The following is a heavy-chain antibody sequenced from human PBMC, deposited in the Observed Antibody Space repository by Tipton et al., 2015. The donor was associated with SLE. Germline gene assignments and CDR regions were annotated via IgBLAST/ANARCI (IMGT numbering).Heavy chain of an antibody. CDR2: FYARGTT. D-gene: IGHD2-2*01. Sequence: TLSLTCTVSGDSLSSGTYYWSWIRQPVGKGLEWIGRFYARGTTKYNPSLESRVTISVDTSKNLFSLNLNSLTAADTAMYYCARGGGSRSSCQDFDFWGQGTLVTVSS. J-gene: IGHJ4*02. CDR3: ARGGGSRSSCQDFDF. CDR1: GDSLSSGTYY. V-gene: IGHV4-61*02.